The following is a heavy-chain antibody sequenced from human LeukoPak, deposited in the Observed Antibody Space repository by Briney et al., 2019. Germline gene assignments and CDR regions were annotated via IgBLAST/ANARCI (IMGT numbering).Heavy chain of an antibody. V-gene: IGHV3-23*01. Sequence: GGSLTLSCAASGFTFTSYAMSWVRQAAGKGLEWVSAISGIGRDSYYADSAKGWSTISRDHSKNTLYLQLSSLRAKDPALSYCAKKKESSRTSFDGWGQGTLVTVS. CDR2: ISGIGRDS. CDR3: AKKKESSRTSFDG. J-gene: IGHJ5*02. D-gene: IGHD2-8*01. CDR1: GFTFTSYA.